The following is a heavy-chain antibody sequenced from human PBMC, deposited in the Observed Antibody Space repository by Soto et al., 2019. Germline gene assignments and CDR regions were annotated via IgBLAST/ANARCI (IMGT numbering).Heavy chain of an antibody. CDR3: ASGRIAAPGVDNWFDP. CDR1: GFTFSSYG. J-gene: IGHJ5*02. Sequence: QVQLVESGGGVVQPGRSLRLSCAASGFTFSSYGMHWVRQAPGKGLEWVAVIWYDGSNKYYAVSVKGRFTISRDNSKTTLYLQMNSLRAEDTAVYYCASGRIAAPGVDNWFDPWGQGTLVTVSS. V-gene: IGHV3-33*01. CDR2: IWYDGSNK. D-gene: IGHD6-13*01.